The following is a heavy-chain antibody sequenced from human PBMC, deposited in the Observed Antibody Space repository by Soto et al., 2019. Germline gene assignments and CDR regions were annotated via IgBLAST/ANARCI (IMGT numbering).Heavy chain of an antibody. Sequence: SETLSLTCTVSGGSISSSSYYWGWIRQPPGKGLEWIGSIYYSGSTYYNPSLKSRVTISVDTSKNQFSLKLSSVTAADTAVYYCARQGRLRFLEYQPTKYYFDDWGQGTLVTVSS. CDR1: GGSISSSSYY. V-gene: IGHV4-39*01. J-gene: IGHJ4*02. CDR2: IYYSGST. CDR3: ARQGRLRFLEYQPTKYYFDD. D-gene: IGHD3-3*01.